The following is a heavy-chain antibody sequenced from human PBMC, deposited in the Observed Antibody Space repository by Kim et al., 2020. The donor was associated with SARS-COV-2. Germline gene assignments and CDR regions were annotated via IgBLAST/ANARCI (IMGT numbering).Heavy chain of an antibody. Sequence: SETLSLTCTVSGGSISSGSFYWGWIRQPPGKGLEWIGSLYYSGSTYYNPSLKSRVTISVDTSKNQFSLKLNSVTAADTAVYYCARHRARSLYVWFDPWGQGTLVTVSS. CDR1: GGSISSGSFY. D-gene: IGHD3-10*02. J-gene: IGHJ5*02. CDR3: ARHRARSLYVWFDP. CDR2: LYYSGST. V-gene: IGHV4-39*01.